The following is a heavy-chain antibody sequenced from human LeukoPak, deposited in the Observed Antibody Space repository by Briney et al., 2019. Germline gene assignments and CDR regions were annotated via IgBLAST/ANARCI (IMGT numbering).Heavy chain of an antibody. V-gene: IGHV1-18*01. CDR2: ISAYNGNT. D-gene: IGHD3-3*01. Sequence: GASVKVSCKASGYTFTSYGISWVRQAPGQGLEWMGWISAYNGNTNYAQKLQGRVTMTTDTSTSTAYMELRSLRSDDTAVYYCARGLITIFGVVTLDYWGQGTLVTVSS. CDR1: GYTFTSYG. CDR3: ARGLITIFGVVTLDY. J-gene: IGHJ4*02.